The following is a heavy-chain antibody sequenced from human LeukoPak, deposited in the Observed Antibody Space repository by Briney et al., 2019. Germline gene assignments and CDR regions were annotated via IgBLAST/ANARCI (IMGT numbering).Heavy chain of an antibody. CDR3: VLREIAAAGTHDY. Sequence: GGSLRPSCAASGSTLSSYSTNCVRQAAGKGMGWVSSISSSRRYIYYADSVKGRFTISRDNFKTTLYLEMNSQRAEYTAVYYCVLREIAAAGTHDYWGQGTLVTVSS. V-gene: IGHV3-21*01. CDR1: GSTLSSYS. D-gene: IGHD6-13*01. J-gene: IGHJ4*02. CDR2: ISSSRRYI.